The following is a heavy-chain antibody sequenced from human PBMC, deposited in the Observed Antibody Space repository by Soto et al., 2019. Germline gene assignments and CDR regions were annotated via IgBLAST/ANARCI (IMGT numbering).Heavy chain of an antibody. Sequence: GASVKVSCKTSGYTFTDYYMHWVRHAPGQGLEWMGWINPNSGGPIYAQKFQGRVTMTRDTAISTAYLELSRLRSDDTAVYYCARGGTTSLDYWGQGTQVTVSS. D-gene: IGHD1-1*01. V-gene: IGHV1-2*02. CDR2: INPNSGGP. CDR1: GYTFTDYY. J-gene: IGHJ4*02. CDR3: ARGGTTSLDY.